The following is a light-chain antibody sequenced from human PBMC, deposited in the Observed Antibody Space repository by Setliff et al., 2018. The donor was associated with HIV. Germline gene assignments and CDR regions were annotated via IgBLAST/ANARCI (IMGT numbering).Light chain of an antibody. Sequence: QSVLTQFASVSGSPGQSITISCTGTSSDVGSYNLVSWYQQHPGKAPKLMIYEVTKRPSGISHRFSGSKSGNTASLTISGLQAEDEAEYYCSSYAGSSTFVFGTGTKVTVL. CDR1: SSDVGSYNL. V-gene: IGLV2-23*02. CDR2: EVT. J-gene: IGLJ1*01. CDR3: SSYAGSSTFV.